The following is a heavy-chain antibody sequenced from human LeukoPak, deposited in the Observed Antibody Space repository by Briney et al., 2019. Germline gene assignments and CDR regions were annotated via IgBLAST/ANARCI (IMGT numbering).Heavy chain of an antibody. D-gene: IGHD4-17*01. CDR3: AMGHDYGDYVLNY. J-gene: IGHJ4*02. Sequence: PGGSLRLSCAASGFTFSSYAMSWVRQAPGKGLEWVSAISGSGGSTYYADSVKGRFTISRDNSKNTLYLQMNSLRAGDTAVYYCAMGHDYGDYVLNYWGQGTLVTVSS. V-gene: IGHV3-23*01. CDR2: ISGSGGST. CDR1: GFTFSSYA.